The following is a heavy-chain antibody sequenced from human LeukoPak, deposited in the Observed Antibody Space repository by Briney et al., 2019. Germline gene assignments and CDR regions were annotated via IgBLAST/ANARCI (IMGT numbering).Heavy chain of an antibody. CDR1: GITFSSYG. V-gene: IGHV3-23*01. D-gene: IGHD2-15*01. CDR2: ISGSGGST. J-gene: IGHJ4*02. CDR3: AKNSGGTCYSHLDY. Sequence: GGSLRLSCAASGITFSSYGMTWVRQAPGKGLEWVSGISGSGGSTYYEDSVKGRFTISRDNSKNTLYLQMNSLRAEDTAVYYCAKNSGGTCYSHLDYWGQGTLVTVSS.